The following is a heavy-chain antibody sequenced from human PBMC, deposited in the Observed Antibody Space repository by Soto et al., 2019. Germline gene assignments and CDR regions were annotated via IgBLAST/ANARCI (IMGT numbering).Heavy chain of an antibody. V-gene: IGHV3-23*01. J-gene: IGHJ4*02. CDR3: AKDPYYDILSVVDY. Sequence: GGSLRLSCAASGFTFSSYAMSWVRQAPGKGLEWVSAISGSGASTYYADSVKGRFTISRDNSKNTLYLQMNSLRAEDTAVYYCAKDPYYDILSVVDYWGQGTLVTVSS. CDR1: GFTFSSYA. D-gene: IGHD3-9*01. CDR2: ISGSGAST.